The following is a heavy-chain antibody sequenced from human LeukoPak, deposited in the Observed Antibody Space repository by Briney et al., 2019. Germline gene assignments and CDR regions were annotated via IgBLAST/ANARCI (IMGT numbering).Heavy chain of an antibody. J-gene: IGHJ2*01. D-gene: IGHD3-3*01. CDR1: GGSISSYS. Sequence: SGTLSPTCTVSGGSISSYSWSWIRQPPGKGLEWIGDIYYSGSTNYNPSLKSRVTISVDTSKNQFSLKLSSVTAADTAVYYCARGFGLYWYFNLWGRGTLVTVST. V-gene: IGHV4-59*01. CDR2: IYYSGST. CDR3: ARGFGLYWYFNL.